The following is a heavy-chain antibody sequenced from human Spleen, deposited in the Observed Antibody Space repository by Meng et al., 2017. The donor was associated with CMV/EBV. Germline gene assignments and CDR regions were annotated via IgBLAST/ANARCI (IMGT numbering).Heavy chain of an antibody. V-gene: IGHV3-21*04. CDR1: RFSFFTYS. CDR2: ISSSSGYI. J-gene: IGHJ3*02. D-gene: IGHD3-10*01. Sequence: GGSLRLSCAASRFSFFTYSMHWVRQAPGKGLEWVSSISSSSGYIYYADSVKGRFDISRDNAKNSLYLQMNSLRAEDTAVYYCARDKRGAFDIWGQGTMVTVSS. CDR3: ARDKRGAFDI.